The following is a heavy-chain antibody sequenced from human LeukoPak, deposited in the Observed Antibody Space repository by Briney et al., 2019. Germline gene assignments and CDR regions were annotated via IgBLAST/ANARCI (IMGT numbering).Heavy chain of an antibody. D-gene: IGHD5-24*01. Sequence: SETLSLTCTVSGGSISGYYWSWIRQSPGKGLEWIGYIHTTGLTNYSPSLKSRLTISVDTSKNQFSLRLSSVTAEDTALYYCARHLNGRDGYNFDNWGQGILVTVSS. CDR3: ARHLNGRDGYNFDN. CDR2: IHTTGLT. V-gene: IGHV4-4*09. J-gene: IGHJ4*02. CDR1: GGSISGYY.